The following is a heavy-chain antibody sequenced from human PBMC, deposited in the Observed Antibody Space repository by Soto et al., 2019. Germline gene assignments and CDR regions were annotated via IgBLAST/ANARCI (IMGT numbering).Heavy chain of an antibody. J-gene: IGHJ6*03. Sequence: GGSVRLSCAASGFTFSNAWMSWVRQAPGKGLEWVGRIKSKTDGGTTDYAAPVKGRFTISRDDSKNTLYLQMNSLKTEDTAVYYCTTLREGYCSGGSCFTYYYYYMDVWGKGTTVTVSS. V-gene: IGHV3-15*01. CDR1: GFTFSNAW. D-gene: IGHD2-15*01. CDR3: TTLREGYCSGGSCFTYYYYYMDV. CDR2: IKSKTDGGTT.